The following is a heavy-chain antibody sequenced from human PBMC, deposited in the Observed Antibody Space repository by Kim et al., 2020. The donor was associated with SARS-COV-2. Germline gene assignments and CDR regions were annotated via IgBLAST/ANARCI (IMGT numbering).Heavy chain of an antibody. V-gene: IGHV3-13*04. J-gene: IGHJ3*02. CDR3: AREMAAGASAFDI. Sequence: GGSLRLSCAASGFSCSGYEIHWVRQITGKGLEWVSAIGTAGDTFYQVSVKGGFTISRETSKNSLYLQMNNLRAADTAVYYCAREMAAGASAFDIWGQG. CDR2: IGTAGDT. CDR1: GFSCSGYE. D-gene: IGHD6-13*01.